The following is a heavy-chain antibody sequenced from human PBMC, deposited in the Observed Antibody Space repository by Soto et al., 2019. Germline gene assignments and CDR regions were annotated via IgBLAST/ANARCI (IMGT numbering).Heavy chain of an antibody. CDR3: ARTCSGGSCYSGWFDP. V-gene: IGHV3-7*03. CDR1: GFTFSSYW. CDR2: IKQDGSEK. D-gene: IGHD2-15*01. J-gene: IGHJ5*02. Sequence: EVQLVESGGGLVQPGGSLRLSCAASGFTFSSYWMSWVRQAPGKGLEWVANIKQDGSEKYYVDSVKVRFTISRDNAKNSLYLQMNSLRAEDTAVYYCARTCSGGSCYSGWFDPWGQGTLVTVSS.